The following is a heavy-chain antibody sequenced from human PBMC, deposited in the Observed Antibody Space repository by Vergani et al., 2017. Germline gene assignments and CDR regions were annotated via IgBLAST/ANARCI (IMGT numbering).Heavy chain of an antibody. Sequence: EVQLVESGGGLIHPGGSLRLSCEGSGFSFSGYWMHWVRQSPEKGLVWVSRIKSDGSITNYADSVKGRFTISRDKSQNTVNLQMNSLRTEDTAVYFCARGLWDCTHIRCSPPSYWGQGTQVTVSS. CDR2: IKSDGSIT. CDR1: GFSFSGYW. V-gene: IGHV3-74*01. J-gene: IGHJ4*02. D-gene: IGHD2-8*01. CDR3: ARGLWDCTHIRCSPPSY.